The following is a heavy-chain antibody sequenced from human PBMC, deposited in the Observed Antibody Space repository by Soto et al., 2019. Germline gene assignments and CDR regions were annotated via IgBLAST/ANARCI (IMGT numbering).Heavy chain of an antibody. V-gene: IGHV3-30*18. J-gene: IGHJ4*02. CDR1: GFTFSSYG. CDR3: AKDRGGDCPDNSCYFGADY. CDR2: ISDTGSSH. Sequence: GGSLRLSCVGSGFTFSSYGMHWVRQAPGKGLECVAVISDTGSSHYYAASVEGRFTISRENSKNTLSLHMDRLRVEGTAVYYCAKDRGGDCPDNSCYFGADYWGQGTPVTVSS. D-gene: IGHD2-2*01.